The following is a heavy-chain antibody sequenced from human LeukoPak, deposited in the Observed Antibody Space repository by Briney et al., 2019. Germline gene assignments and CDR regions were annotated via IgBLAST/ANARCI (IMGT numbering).Heavy chain of an antibody. V-gene: IGHV3-30*18. CDR2: IANDGRDK. D-gene: IGHD6-13*01. J-gene: IGHJ4*02. CDR3: VKDMKIKAAGYYFDY. Sequence: GRSLRLSCAASGFTFSDYGMHWVRQAPGKGLEWVAVIANDGRDKKYADSVRGRFTISRDNSKNTVYLQMNSLRAGDTAVFYCVKDMKIKAAGYYFDYWGQGTLVTVSS. CDR1: GFTFSDYG.